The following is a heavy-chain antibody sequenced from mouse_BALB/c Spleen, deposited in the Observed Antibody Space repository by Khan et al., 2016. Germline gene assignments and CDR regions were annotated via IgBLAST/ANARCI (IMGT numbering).Heavy chain of an antibody. V-gene: IGHV3-1*02. CDR2: IHYSGST. CDR3: TRGDYYGSGY. CDR1: GYSISSGYS. Sequence: EVQLQESGPDLVKPSQSLSLTCTVTGYSISSGYSWHWIRQFPGNKLEWLAYIHYSGSTNYNPSLKSRISITRDTSKNQFFLQLISVTTEDTATYYCTRGDYYGSGYWGQGTTLTVSS. J-gene: IGHJ2*01. D-gene: IGHD1-1*01.